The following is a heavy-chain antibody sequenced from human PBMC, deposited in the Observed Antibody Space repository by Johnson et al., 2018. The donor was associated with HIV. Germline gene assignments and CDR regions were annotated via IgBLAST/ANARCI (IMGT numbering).Heavy chain of an antibody. D-gene: IGHD6-13*01. Sequence: QMQLVESGGGLVQPGGSLRLSCAASGFTFSSYGMHWVRQAPGKGLEWVAVISYDGSNKYYADSLKGRFTISRDNSKNTLYLQMNSLRAEDTALYYCAKDRSSSWYGGAFDIWGQGTMVTVSS. CDR1: GFTFSSYG. J-gene: IGHJ3*02. V-gene: IGHV3-30*18. CDR3: AKDRSSSWYGGAFDI. CDR2: ISYDGSNK.